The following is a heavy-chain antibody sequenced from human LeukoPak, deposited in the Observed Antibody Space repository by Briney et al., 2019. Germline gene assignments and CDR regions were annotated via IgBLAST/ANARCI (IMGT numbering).Heavy chain of an antibody. CDR2: IYTSGST. CDR1: GGSISSYY. V-gene: IGHV4-4*07. Sequence: PSETLSLTCTVSGGSISSYYWSWIRQPAGKGLEWIGRIYTSGSTNYNPSLKSRVTMSVDTSKNQFSLKLSSVTAADTAVYYCARAGPVLGYCSSTSYYAWLDPWGQGTLVTVSS. J-gene: IGHJ5*02. D-gene: IGHD2-2*01. CDR3: ARAGPVLGYCSSTSYYAWLDP.